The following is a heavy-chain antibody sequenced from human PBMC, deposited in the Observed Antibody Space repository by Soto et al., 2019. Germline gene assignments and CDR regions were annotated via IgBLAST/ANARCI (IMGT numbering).Heavy chain of an antibody. Sequence: PGGSLRLSCAASGFTFSAFGMHWVRQAPGKGLEWVTIISYDGILKYYADSVKGRFTISRDTSKGALYLQMNSLRPEDTAVYYCAKDFKVSGGHYGSLNYYYGMDVRGQGTTVTVSS. V-gene: IGHV3-30*18. CDR2: ISYDGILK. CDR3: AKDFKVSGGHYGSLNYYYGMDV. D-gene: IGHD3-10*01. CDR1: GFTFSAFG. J-gene: IGHJ6*02.